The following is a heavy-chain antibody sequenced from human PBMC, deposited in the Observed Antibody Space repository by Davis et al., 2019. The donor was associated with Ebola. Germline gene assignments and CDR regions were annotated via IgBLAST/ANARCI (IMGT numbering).Heavy chain of an antibody. Sequence: GSLRLSCAASGLSISDYYMSWIRQAPGRGLEWVSFIDEKGAKFHADSVRGRFTISRDNAKNTLYLQMNSLGAEDTAVYYCAKGTPGNYGGRLDCWGQGTLVTVSS. CDR2: IDEKGAK. CDR1: GLSISDYY. CDR3: AKGTPGNYGGRLDC. D-gene: IGHD4/OR15-4a*01. J-gene: IGHJ4*02. V-gene: IGHV3-11*01.